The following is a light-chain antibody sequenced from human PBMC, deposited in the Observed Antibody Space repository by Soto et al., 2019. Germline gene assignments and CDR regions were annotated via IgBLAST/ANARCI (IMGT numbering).Light chain of an antibody. CDR2: DAS. CDR1: QSVSTY. J-gene: IGKJ1*01. CDR3: QQRGNWPRT. Sequence: EIVLTQSPATLSLSPGERATLSCRASQSVSTYLAWYQQKPGQAPRLLIYDASTRATGIPARFSGSGSGTDFTLTISSLEPEDFAVYYCQQRGNWPRTFGQGTKVDIK. V-gene: IGKV3-11*01.